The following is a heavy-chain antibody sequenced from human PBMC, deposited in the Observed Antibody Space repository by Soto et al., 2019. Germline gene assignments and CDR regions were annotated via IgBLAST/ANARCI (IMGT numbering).Heavy chain of an antibody. Sequence: ASVKVSCKASGYTFTSYGISWVRQAPGQGLEWMGWISAYNGNTNYAQKLQGRVTITTDKSTSTAYMELSSLRSEDTAVYYCASRITMVRGWGAFDIWGQGTMVTVSS. J-gene: IGHJ3*02. CDR2: ISAYNGNT. CDR3: ASRITMVRGWGAFDI. D-gene: IGHD3-10*01. CDR1: GYTFTSYG. V-gene: IGHV1-18*01.